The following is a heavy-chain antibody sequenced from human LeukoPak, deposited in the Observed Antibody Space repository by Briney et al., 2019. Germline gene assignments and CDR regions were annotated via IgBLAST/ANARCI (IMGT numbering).Heavy chain of an antibody. V-gene: IGHV1-24*01. CDR3: ATQGYSGYDDRGAFDY. Sequence: ASVKVSCKVSGYTLTELSMHWVRQAPGKGLEWMGGFDPEDGETIYARKFQGRVTMTEDTSTDTAYMELSSLRSEDTAVYYCATQGYSGYDDRGAFDYWGQGTLVTVSS. CDR2: FDPEDGET. J-gene: IGHJ4*02. CDR1: GYTLTELS. D-gene: IGHD5-12*01.